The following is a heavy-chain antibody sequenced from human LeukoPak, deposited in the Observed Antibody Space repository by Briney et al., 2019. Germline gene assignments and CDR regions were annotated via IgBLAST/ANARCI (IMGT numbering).Heavy chain of an antibody. D-gene: IGHD3-3*01. J-gene: IGHJ6*03. V-gene: IGHV4-39*01. CDR1: GGSISSSSYS. Sequence: PSETLSLTCTVSGGSISSSSYSWGWIRQPPGKGLEWIGSIYYCGSTYYNPSLKSRVTISVDTSKNQFSLKLSSVTAADTAVYYCARLSRMYYDFWSGYPGTYMDVWGKGTTVTVSS. CDR2: IYYCGST. CDR3: ARLSRMYYDFWSGYPGTYMDV.